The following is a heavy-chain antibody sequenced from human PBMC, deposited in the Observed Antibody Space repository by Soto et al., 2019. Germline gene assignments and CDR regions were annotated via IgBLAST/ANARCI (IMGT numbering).Heavy chain of an antibody. Sequence: SETLSLTCTVSGASISGFYWSWIRKSAGKGLEWIGRIYATGTTDYNPSLKSRVMMSVDTSKKQFSLKLRSVTAADTAVHYCVRDGTKTLRDWFDPWGQGISVTVSS. CDR1: GASISGFY. CDR3: VRDGTKTLRDWFDP. CDR2: IYATGTT. D-gene: IGHD1-1*01. V-gene: IGHV4-4*07. J-gene: IGHJ5*02.